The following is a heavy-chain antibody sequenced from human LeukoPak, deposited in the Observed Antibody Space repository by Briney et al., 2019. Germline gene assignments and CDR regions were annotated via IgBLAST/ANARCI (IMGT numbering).Heavy chain of an antibody. CDR3: ARGSYGDYGFKHWYFDL. J-gene: IGHJ2*01. CDR2: INQSGSI. D-gene: IGHD4-17*01. V-gene: IGHV4-34*01. Sequence: SETLSLTCAVYGGSFSGYYWNWIRQLPEKGLEWIGEINQSGSINYNPSLKSRVTMSVDTSKNQFSLKLSSVTAADTAVYYCARGSYGDYGFKHWYFDLWGRGTLVTVSS. CDR1: GGSFSGYY.